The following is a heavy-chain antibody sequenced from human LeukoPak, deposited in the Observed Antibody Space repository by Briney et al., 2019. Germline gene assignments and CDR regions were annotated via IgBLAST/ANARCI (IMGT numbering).Heavy chain of an antibody. V-gene: IGHV3-69-1*02. CDR2: ISGTGSTI. CDR3: SRGSYDLWSGFSY. D-gene: IGHD3-3*01. J-gene: IGHJ4*02. CDR1: GFTMSDYY. Sequence: GGSLRLSCEVSGFTMSDYYMMWVRQAPGKGLEWISCISGTGSTIYYADSMKGRFTISRDIGKKSVYLQMTALRADDTAVYYCSRGSYDLWSGFSYWGQGTLVTVSS.